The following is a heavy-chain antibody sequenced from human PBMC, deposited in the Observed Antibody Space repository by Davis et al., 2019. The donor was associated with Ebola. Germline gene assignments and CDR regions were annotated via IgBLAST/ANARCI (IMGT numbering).Heavy chain of an antibody. CDR1: GGSIYSSSYY. J-gene: IGHJ4*02. Sequence: SETLSLTCTVSGGSIYSSSYYWGWIRQPPGKGLEWIGSMYYSGSTYYKPSLKSRVTISVDTSKNQFSLKLSSVTAADTAVYYCARQLGYCISTSCSHFDYWGQGTLVTVSS. V-gene: IGHV4-39*01. CDR3: ARQLGYCISTSCSHFDY. CDR2: MYYSGST. D-gene: IGHD2-2*01.